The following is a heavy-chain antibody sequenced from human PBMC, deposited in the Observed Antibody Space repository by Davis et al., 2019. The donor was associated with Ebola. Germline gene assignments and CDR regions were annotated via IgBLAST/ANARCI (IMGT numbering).Heavy chain of an antibody. J-gene: IGHJ6*02. CDR2: IYNSGRT. CDR3: SRETGDAILGMDV. D-gene: IGHD2-8*02. Sequence: SETLSLTCTVSGGSISSYYWSWIRQPPGKGLQWIGSIYNSGRTNYSPSLKSRVTISVDTSKNQFSLELSSVTAADTAVYYCSRETGDAILGMDVWGQGTTVTVSS. CDR1: GGSISSYY. V-gene: IGHV4-59*01.